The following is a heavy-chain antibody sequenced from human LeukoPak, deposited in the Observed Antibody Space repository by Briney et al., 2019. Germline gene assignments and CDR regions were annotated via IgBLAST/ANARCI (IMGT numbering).Heavy chain of an antibody. J-gene: IGHJ4*02. CDR1: GFTFSSYG. CDR2: IRYDGSNK. Sequence: GGSLRLSCAASGFTFSSYGMHWVRQAPGKGLEWVAFIRYDGSNKYYADSVKGRFTISRDNSKNTLYLQMNSLRAEDTAVYYCAHLNYYNIDYWGQATLVTVSP. V-gene: IGHV3-30*02. CDR3: AHLNYYNIDY. D-gene: IGHD3-10*01.